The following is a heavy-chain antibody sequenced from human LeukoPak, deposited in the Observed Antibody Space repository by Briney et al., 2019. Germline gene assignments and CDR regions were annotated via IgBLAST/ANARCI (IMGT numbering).Heavy chain of an antibody. Sequence: SETLSLTCTVSGGSISSSSYYWGWIRQPPGKGLEWIGSIYYSGSTYYNPSLKSRVTISVDTSKNQFSLKLSSATAADTAVYYCARVRGSRSRSSSPPVYFDYWGQGTLVTVSS. CDR3: ARVRGSRSRSSSPPVYFDY. CDR1: GGSISSSSYY. J-gene: IGHJ4*02. V-gene: IGHV4-39*07. D-gene: IGHD6-13*01. CDR2: IYYSGST.